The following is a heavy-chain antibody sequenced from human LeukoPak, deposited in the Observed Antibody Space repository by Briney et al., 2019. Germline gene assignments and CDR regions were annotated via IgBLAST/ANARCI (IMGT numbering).Heavy chain of an antibody. CDR3: AKVFLRDKTKNNYFDY. V-gene: IGHV3-23*01. D-gene: IGHD2/OR15-2a*01. CDR1: GFTFSSYA. J-gene: IGHJ4*02. CDR2: ISGSGGST. Sequence: PGGSLRLSCAASGFTFSSYAMSWVRQAPGKGLEWVSAISGSGGSTYYADSVKGRFTISRDNSKNTLCLQMNSLRAEDTAVYYCAKVFLRDKTKNNYFDYWGQGTLVTVSS.